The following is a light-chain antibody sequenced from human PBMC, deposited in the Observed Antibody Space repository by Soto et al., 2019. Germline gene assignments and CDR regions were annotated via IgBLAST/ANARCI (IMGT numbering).Light chain of an antibody. Sequence: QSALTQPASVSGSPGQSITISCTGTSSDVGFYNYVSWYQQHPGKAPKLMIFDVSNRPSGVSNRFSGSKSGNTASLTISGLQAEDEADYYCSSFTTSNTLAFGGGTKLTVL. J-gene: IGLJ2*01. CDR3: SSFTTSNTLA. V-gene: IGLV2-14*03. CDR2: DVS. CDR1: SSDVGFYNY.